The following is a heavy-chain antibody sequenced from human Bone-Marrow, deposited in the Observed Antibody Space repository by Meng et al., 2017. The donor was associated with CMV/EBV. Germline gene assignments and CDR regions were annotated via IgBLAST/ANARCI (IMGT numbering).Heavy chain of an antibody. V-gene: IGHV4-59*01. CDR3: ARATYGSGSYYNPKYYFDF. J-gene: IGHJ4*02. CDR1: GDSISNYY. Sequence: SETLSLTCTVSGDSISNYYWNWIRQPPGKGLEWIGYIYYSGSTDYNPSLKSRVTISVDTSKNQFSLKLSSVTAADTAVYYCARATYGSGSYYNPKYYFDFWGQGTLVTFSS. CDR2: IYYSGST. D-gene: IGHD3-10*01.